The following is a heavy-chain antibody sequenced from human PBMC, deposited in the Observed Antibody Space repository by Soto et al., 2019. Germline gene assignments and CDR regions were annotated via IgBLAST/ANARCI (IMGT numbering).Heavy chain of an antibody. CDR2: IHYTGSS. D-gene: IGHD6-19*01. J-gene: IGHJ4*02. Sequence: PSETLSLTCTVSGGSVSGYYWSWIRQPPGKGLEWIAYIHYTGSSNYNPSLKSRVTISVDTSKNQFSLKLSSVTAADTAVYYCARGRGGSSGWYPCYYDYWSQGTLVTVSS. CDR1: GGSVSGYY. CDR3: ARGRGGSSGWYPCYYDY. V-gene: IGHV4-59*02.